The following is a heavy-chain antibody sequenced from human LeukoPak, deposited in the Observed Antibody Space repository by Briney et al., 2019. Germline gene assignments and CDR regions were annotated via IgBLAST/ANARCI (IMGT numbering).Heavy chain of an antibody. CDR3: AKALGSSSSSPYSAY. CDR2: ISYDGSNK. V-gene: IGHV3-30-3*01. D-gene: IGHD6-6*01. CDR1: GFTFSSYA. Sequence: GRSLRLSCAASGFTFSSYAMHWVRQAPGKGLEWVAVISYDGSNKYYADSVKGRFTISRDNSKNTLYLQMSSLRVEDTAVYYCAKALGSSSSSPYSAYWGQGTLVTVSS. J-gene: IGHJ4*02.